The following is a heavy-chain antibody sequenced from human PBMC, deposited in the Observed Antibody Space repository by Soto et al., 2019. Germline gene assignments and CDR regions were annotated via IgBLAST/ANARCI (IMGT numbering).Heavy chain of an antibody. CDR1: GFTFSSYS. Sequence: GGSLRLSCAASGFTFSSYSMNWVRQAPGKGLEWVSPISSSSSYIYYADSAKGRFTISRDNAKNSLYLQMNSLRAEDTAVYYCASIDTIAARPVNYYYYMDVWGKGTTVTVSS. CDR3: ASIDTIAARPVNYYYYMDV. D-gene: IGHD6-6*01. CDR2: ISSSSSYI. J-gene: IGHJ6*03. V-gene: IGHV3-21*01.